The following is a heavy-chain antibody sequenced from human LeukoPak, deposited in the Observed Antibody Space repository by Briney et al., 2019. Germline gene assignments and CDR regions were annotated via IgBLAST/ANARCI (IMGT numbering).Heavy chain of an antibody. CDR2: INTDGSYS. CDR3: ARDFDGPRASDY. D-gene: IGHD4-17*01. CDR1: GFTFSYCW. J-gene: IGHJ4*02. V-gene: IGHV3-74*01. Sequence: GGSLRLSCAASGFTFSYCWMHWFRQTPGKGLVWVSCINTDGSYSSYADSVKGQFTTSRDNVRNTLYLQMNSLRAEDSAVYYCARDFDGPRASDYWGQGISVTVSS.